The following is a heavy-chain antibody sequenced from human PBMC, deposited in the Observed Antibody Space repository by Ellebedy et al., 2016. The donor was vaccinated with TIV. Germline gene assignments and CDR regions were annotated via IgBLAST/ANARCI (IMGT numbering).Heavy chain of an antibody. Sequence: AASVKVSCKASGFTFTSSVMQWVRQARGQRLEWIGWIVVDSGHTDYAQKFQERVTITRDMSTRTTYMELSSLRSEDTALYYCAARPGGAPSGRFDYWGQGTLVTVSS. V-gene: IGHV1-58*02. CDR3: AARPGGAPSGRFDY. CDR1: GFTFTSSV. D-gene: IGHD3-16*01. CDR2: IVVDSGHT. J-gene: IGHJ4*02.